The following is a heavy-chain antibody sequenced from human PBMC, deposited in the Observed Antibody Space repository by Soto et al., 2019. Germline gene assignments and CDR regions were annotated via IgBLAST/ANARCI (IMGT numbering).Heavy chain of an antibody. J-gene: IGHJ6*02. CDR3: ARSSGGSGKLWNYYGMDV. V-gene: IGHV3-21*06. CDR2: ISSGSSYI. D-gene: IGHD3-10*01. Sequence: APGKGLEWVSSISSGSSYIYYADSVKGRFTISRDNAKNSLYLQMNSLRAEDTAVYYCARSSGGSGKLWNYYGMDVWGQGTTVPVSS.